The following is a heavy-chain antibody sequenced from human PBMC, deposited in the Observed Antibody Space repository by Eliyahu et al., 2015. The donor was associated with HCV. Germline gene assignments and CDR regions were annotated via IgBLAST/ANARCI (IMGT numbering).Heavy chain of an antibody. Sequence: TASGFTFSSYAMSWVRQAPGKGLEWVSAISGSGGSTYYADSVKGRFTISRDNSKNTLYLQMNSRRAEDTAVYYCAKDRNDYLDYWGQGTLVTVSS. CDR3: AKDRNDYLDY. CDR1: GFTFSSYA. V-gene: IGHV3-23*01. CDR2: ISGSGGST. J-gene: IGHJ4*02.